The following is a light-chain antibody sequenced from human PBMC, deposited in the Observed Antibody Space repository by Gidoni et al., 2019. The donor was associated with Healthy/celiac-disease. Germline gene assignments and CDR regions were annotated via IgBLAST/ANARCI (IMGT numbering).Light chain of an antibody. CDR2: AAS. Sequence: DIHMPQPPSSLSASVGDRVTITCRASQSISSYLNWYQQKPGKAPKLLIYAASSLQSGVPSRFSGSGSGTDFTLTISSLQPEDFATYYCQQSYSTPCTFGQGTRLEIK. CDR3: QQSYSTPCT. V-gene: IGKV1-39*01. J-gene: IGKJ5*01. CDR1: QSISSY.